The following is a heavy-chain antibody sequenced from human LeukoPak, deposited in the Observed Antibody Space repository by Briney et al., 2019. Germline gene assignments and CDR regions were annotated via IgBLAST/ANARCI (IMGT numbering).Heavy chain of an antibody. CDR2: INGSGGST. V-gene: IGHV3-23*01. Sequence: GGSLRLSCAAYGVTFRSYAMSWVRQAPGKGLEWVSAINGSGGSTYYAYSVKGRFTISRDNSKNTLYLQMNSLRAEDTAVYYCAKHEGVGAYSQPFDYWGQGTLVTVSS. CDR1: GVTFRSYA. D-gene: IGHD1-26*01. J-gene: IGHJ4*02. CDR3: AKHEGVGAYSQPFDY.